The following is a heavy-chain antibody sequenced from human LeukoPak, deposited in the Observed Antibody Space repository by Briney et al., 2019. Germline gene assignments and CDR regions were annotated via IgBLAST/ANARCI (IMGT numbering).Heavy chain of an antibody. Sequence: GGSLRLSCAASGFTVSSNYMSWVRQAPGKGLEWVSVIYSGGSTYYADSVKGRFTISRGNSKNTLYLQMNSLRAEDTAVYYCARGLVAAGELGFWGQGTLVTVSS. V-gene: IGHV3-66*01. CDR2: IYSGGST. D-gene: IGHD6-13*01. CDR1: GFTVSSNY. J-gene: IGHJ4*02. CDR3: ARGLVAAGELGF.